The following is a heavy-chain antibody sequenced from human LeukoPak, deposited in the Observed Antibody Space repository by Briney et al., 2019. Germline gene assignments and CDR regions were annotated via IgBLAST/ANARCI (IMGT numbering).Heavy chain of an antibody. V-gene: IGHV3-30*02. CDR3: ASSLTMVRAYVY. J-gene: IGHJ4*02. CDR2: IQYDGSNK. D-gene: IGHD3-10*01. CDR1: GFTFRRYG. Sequence: PGGSLTLSCAASGFTFRRYGMHWVRQAPAKGLEGVTFIQYDGSNKYDADYVKGRFTISRYNSKNTVYLQRNSLRTEDTAVYYCASSLTMVRAYVYWGQGTLVTVSS.